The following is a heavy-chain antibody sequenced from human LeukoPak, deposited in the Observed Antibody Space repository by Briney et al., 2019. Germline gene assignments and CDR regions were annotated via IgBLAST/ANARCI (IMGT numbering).Heavy chain of an antibody. Sequence: GRSLSLSCAVSRFTFSDYWMRWVRQAPGKGLEWVAAINKDGSEKQYVDSVKGRFTISRDNARNSVYLQMTSLGAEDTAVYYCATYTQYFGAPGGADYWGLGTLVTVSS. V-gene: IGHV3-7*01. J-gene: IGHJ4*02. D-gene: IGHD2-8*02. CDR1: RFTFSDYW. CDR3: ATYTQYFGAPGGADY. CDR2: INKDGSEK.